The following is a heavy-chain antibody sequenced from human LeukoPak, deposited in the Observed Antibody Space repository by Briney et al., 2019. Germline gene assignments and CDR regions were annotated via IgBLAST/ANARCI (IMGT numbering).Heavy chain of an antibody. V-gene: IGHV3-23*01. CDR1: GFTFSSYA. CDR3: AKGQVPAAPYYYYGMDV. Sequence: GGSLRLSCAASGFTFSSYAMSWVRQAPGKGLEWVSAISGSGGSTYYTDSVKGRFTISRDNSKNTLYLQMNSLRAEDTAVYYCAKGQVPAAPYYYYGMDVWGQGTTVTVSS. J-gene: IGHJ6*02. D-gene: IGHD2-2*01. CDR2: ISGSGGST.